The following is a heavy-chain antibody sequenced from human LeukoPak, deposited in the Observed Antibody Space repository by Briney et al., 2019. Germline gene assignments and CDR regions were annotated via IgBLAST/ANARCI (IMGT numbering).Heavy chain of an antibody. J-gene: IGHJ4*02. CDR3: ARDRHQMEDFDY. CDR2: IIPIFGTA. CDR1: GGTFSSYA. V-gene: IGHV1-69*06. D-gene: IGHD2-8*01. Sequence: SVKVSCKASGGTFSSYAISWVRQAPGQGLEWMGGIIPIFGTANYAQKFQGRVTITADKSTSTAYMELSSLRSEDTAVYYCARDRHQMEDFDYWGQGTLVTVSS.